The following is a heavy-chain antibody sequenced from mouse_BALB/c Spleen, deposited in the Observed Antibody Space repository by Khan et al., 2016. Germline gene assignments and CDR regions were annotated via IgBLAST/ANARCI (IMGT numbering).Heavy chain of an antibody. Sequence: QIQLVQSGAELAKPGASVKMSCKASGYTFTSYWMHWVKQRPGQGLEWIGYINPSTGYTEYNQTFKDKATLTADKSSSTAYMQLSSLTSEDSAVYYCARWAYSGNYLFAYWGQGTLVTVAA. D-gene: IGHD2-10*01. J-gene: IGHJ3*01. V-gene: IGHV1-7*01. CDR2: INPSTGYT. CDR3: ARWAYSGNYLFAY. CDR1: GYTFTSYW.